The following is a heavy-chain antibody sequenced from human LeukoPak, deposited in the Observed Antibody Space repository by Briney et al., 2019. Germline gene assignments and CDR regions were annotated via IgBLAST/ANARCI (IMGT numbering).Heavy chain of an antibody. Sequence: PGGSLRLSCAASGFTFNTYWMHWVRQAPGKGLVWVSRIDSDGSSTNYADSVKGRFTISRDNSKNTLYLQMNSLRAEDTAVYYCAKKGNLRGDYFDYWGQGTLVTVSS. CDR2: IDSDGSST. V-gene: IGHV3-74*01. J-gene: IGHJ4*02. CDR3: AKKGNLRGDYFDY. D-gene: IGHD1-14*01. CDR1: GFTFNTYW.